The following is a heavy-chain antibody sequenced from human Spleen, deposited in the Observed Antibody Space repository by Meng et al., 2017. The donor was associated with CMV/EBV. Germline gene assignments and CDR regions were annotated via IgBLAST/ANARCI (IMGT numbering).Heavy chain of an antibody. Sequence: SGFTFSNYAMSWVRQAPGKGLEWVSVIYSGGSSTYYADSVKGRFTISRDNFKNTLYMQMNSLRAEDTAVYYCAKDARYESNGYYSDYWGQGTLVTVSS. CDR2: IYSGGSST. V-gene: IGHV3-23*03. D-gene: IGHD3-22*01. CDR3: AKDARYESNGYYSDY. J-gene: IGHJ4*02. CDR1: GFTFSNYA.